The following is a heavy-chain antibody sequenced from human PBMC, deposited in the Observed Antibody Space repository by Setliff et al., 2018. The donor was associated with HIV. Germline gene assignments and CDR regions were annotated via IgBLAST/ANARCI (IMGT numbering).Heavy chain of an antibody. CDR1: IESFSGYY. Sequence: SETLSLTCAVYIESFSGYYWSWIRQSPGKGLEWIGEIYHSGSTNYNPSLKSRVTISVDKSKNQFSLKLSSVTAADTAVYYCARERKIFYYYYYGMDVWGQGTTVTVS. J-gene: IGHJ6*02. D-gene: IGHD3-3*01. CDR2: IYHSGST. CDR3: ARERKIFYYYYYGMDV. V-gene: IGHV4-34*01.